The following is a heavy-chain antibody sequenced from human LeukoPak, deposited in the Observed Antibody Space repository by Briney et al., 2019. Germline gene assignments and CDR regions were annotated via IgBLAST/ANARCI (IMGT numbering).Heavy chain of an antibody. D-gene: IGHD2/OR15-2a*01. Sequence: PGGSLRLSCAASGFSFSSYSMTWVRQAPGKGLQWVSYISGSGNAKHYTDSVKGRFTISRDNAKNALYLQMNTLRAEGTAVYFCARDYVYAFDYWGQGTLVTVSS. V-gene: IGHV3-48*01. CDR1: GFSFSSYS. CDR3: ARDYVYAFDY. CDR2: ISGSGNAK. J-gene: IGHJ4*02.